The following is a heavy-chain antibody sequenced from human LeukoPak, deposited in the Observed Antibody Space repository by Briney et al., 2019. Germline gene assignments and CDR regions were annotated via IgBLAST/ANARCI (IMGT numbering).Heavy chain of an antibody. Sequence: PGGSLRLSCAASGFTFSSYGMHWVRQAPGKGLEWVAFIRYDGSNKDYADSVKGRFTISRDNSKNTLYLQMNSLRAEDTAVYYCAKDQWELPEWGFSLIDYWGQGTLVTVSS. CDR3: AKDQWELPEWGFSLIDY. V-gene: IGHV3-30*02. CDR2: IRYDGSNK. CDR1: GFTFSSYG. J-gene: IGHJ4*02. D-gene: IGHD1-26*01.